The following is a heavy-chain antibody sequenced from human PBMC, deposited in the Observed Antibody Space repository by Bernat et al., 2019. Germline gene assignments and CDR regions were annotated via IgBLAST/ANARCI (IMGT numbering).Heavy chain of an antibody. CDR1: GGSFSGYY. J-gene: IGHJ1*01. CDR2: IYYSGST. V-gene: IGHV4-34*11. Sequence: QLQLQQWGAGLLKPSETLSLTCAVYGGSFSGYYWSWIRQPPGKGLEWIGYIYYSGSTNYNPSLKSRVTISVDTSKNQFSLKLSSVTAADTAVYYCAGGDTGDFQHWGQGTLVTVSS. CDR3: AGGDTGDFQH. D-gene: IGHD3-16*01.